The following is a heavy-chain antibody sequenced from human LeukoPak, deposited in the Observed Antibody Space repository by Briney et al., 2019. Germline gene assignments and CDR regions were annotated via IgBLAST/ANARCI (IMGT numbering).Heavy chain of an antibody. D-gene: IGHD3-10*01. Sequence: PGASVKVSCKASGYTSTSYYMHWVRQAPGQGLEWMGIIDPSGGGTSYAQKFQGRVTMTRDTPTSSVYMELSSLRSEDTAVYYCASLGSGSSPIIDFDYWGQGTLVTVSS. J-gene: IGHJ4*02. V-gene: IGHV1-46*01. CDR3: ASLGSGSSPIIDFDY. CDR1: GYTSTSYY. CDR2: IDPSGGGT.